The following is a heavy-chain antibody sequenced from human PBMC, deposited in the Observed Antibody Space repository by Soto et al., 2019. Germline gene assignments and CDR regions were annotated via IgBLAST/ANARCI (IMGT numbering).Heavy chain of an antibody. CDR2: ISAYNGNT. CDR3: ARDSLPYYDFWSGYYDFDY. Sequence: ASVKVSCEDSGYTFTSYGSSWVRQAPGQGLEWMGWISAYNGNTNYAQKLQGRVTMTTDTSTSTAYMELRSLRSDDTAVYYCARDSLPYYDFWSGYYDFDYWGQGTLVTVSS. V-gene: IGHV1-18*01. CDR1: GYTFTSYG. J-gene: IGHJ4*02. D-gene: IGHD3-3*01.